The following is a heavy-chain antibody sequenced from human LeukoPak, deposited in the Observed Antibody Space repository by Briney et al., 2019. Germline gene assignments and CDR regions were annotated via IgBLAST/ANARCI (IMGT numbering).Heavy chain of an antibody. V-gene: IGHV1-46*01. Sequence: ASVKVSCKASGYTFTSYYMHWVRQAPGQGLEWMGIINPSGGSTSYAQKFQGRVTMTRDMSTSTVYMELSSLRSEDTAVYYCAKLGSIVPAAIPIDYWGQGTLVTVSS. CDR3: AKLGSIVPAAIPIDY. CDR2: INPSGGST. J-gene: IGHJ4*02. D-gene: IGHD2-2*02. CDR1: GYTFTSYY.